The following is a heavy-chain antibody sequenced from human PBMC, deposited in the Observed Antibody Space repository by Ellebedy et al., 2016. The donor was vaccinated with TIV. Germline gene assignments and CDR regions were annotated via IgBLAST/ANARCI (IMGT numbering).Heavy chain of an antibody. CDR3: ARDGYSGSYYYFDY. CDR2: IYSGGST. CDR1: GFTVSSNY. D-gene: IGHD1-26*01. J-gene: IGHJ4*02. V-gene: IGHV3-66*01. Sequence: GESLKISCAASGFTVSSNYMSWVRQAPGKGLEWVSVIYSGGSTYYADPVKGRFTISRDNSKNTLYLQMNSLRAEDTAVYYCARDGYSGSYYYFDYWGQGTLVTVSS.